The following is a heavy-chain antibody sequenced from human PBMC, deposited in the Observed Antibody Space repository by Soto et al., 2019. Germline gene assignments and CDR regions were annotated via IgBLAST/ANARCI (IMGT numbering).Heavy chain of an antibody. V-gene: IGHV4-59*11. D-gene: IGHD2-2*03. J-gene: IGHJ5*02. CDR3: ASGWMAAFDT. CDR2: IYYSGST. Sequence: ASETLSLTCNVTGDSIKTHYWSWIRQPPGNGLEWIGYIYYSGSTLYNPSLKRRVTISVDTAKNQFSLRLNSLTAADTAVYYCASGWMAAFDTWGQGTLVTVSS. CDR1: GDSIKTHY.